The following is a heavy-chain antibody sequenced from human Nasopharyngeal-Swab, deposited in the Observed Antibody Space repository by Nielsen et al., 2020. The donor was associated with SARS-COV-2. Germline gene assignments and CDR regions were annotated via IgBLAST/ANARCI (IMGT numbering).Heavy chain of an antibody. V-gene: IGHV3-30-3*01. D-gene: IGHD3-10*01. CDR2: ISYDGNNK. CDR3: ARDVASGFGELFPLLRGLDI. J-gene: IGHJ6*02. Sequence: GESLKISCAASGSTINSFAMHWVRQAPGKGLEWVAVISYDGNNKYYADSVKGRFTISRDNSKNTVYLQMNSLRPEDTAVYYCARDVASGFGELFPLLRGLDIWGHGTTVTVSS. CDR1: GSTINSFA.